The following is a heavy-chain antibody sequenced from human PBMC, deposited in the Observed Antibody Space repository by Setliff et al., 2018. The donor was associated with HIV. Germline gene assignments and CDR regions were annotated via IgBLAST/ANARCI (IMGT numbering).Heavy chain of an antibody. CDR1: GGSISSSNW. J-gene: IGHJ4*02. CDR3: ARVGYYDSSFDY. D-gene: IGHD3-22*01. V-gene: IGHV4-4*02. CDR2: IYHSGST. Sequence: PSETLSLTCAVSGGSISSSNWWSWVRQPPGKGLEWIGEIYHSGSTNYNPSLKSRVTISVDKSKNHFSLKLSSVTAADTAVYYCARVGYYDSSFDYWGQGTLVTVSS.